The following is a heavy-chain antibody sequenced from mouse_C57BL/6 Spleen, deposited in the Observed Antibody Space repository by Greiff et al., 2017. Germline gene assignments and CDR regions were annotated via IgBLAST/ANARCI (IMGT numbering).Heavy chain of an antibody. CDR1: GYTFTDYE. D-gene: IGHD1-1*01. V-gene: IGHV1-15*01. J-gene: IGHJ2*01. CDR2: IDPETGGT. Sequence: VQRVESGAELVRPGASVTLSCKASGYTFTDYEMHWVKQTPVHGLEWIGAIDPETGGTAYNQKFKGKAILTADKSSSTAYMELRSLTSEDSAVYYCTRDTTVVKDYWGQGTTLTVSS. CDR3: TRDTTVVKDY.